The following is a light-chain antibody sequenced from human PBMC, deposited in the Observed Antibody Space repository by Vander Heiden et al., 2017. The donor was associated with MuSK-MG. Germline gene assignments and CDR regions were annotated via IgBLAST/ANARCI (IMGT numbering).Light chain of an antibody. CDR2: LAS. V-gene: IGKV1-5*03. CDR3: LEYNVYRT. J-gene: IGKJ1*01. CDR1: QTVSNF. Sequence: DSQMTQSPTTLPASVADRVTITCRASQTVSNFLGWYQKEPGQAPKLLNYLASTLESGVPSRFSGSGSGTDFTLTISSLQPDDFATCYCLEYNVYRTFGQGTKVEVK.